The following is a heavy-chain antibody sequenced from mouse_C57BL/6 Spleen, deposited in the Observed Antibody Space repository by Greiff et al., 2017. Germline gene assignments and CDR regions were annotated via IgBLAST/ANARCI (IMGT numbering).Heavy chain of an antibody. J-gene: IGHJ4*01. D-gene: IGHD2-2*01. CDR2: ISDGGSYT. CDR3: ARELGYDDARDY. Sequence: EVMLVESGGGLVKPGGSLKLSCAASGFTFSSYAMSWVRQTPEKRLEWVATISDGGSYTYYPDNVKGRFTISRDNAKNNLYLQMSHLKSEDTAMYYCARELGYDDARDYWGQGTSVTVSS. V-gene: IGHV5-4*01. CDR1: GFTFSSYA.